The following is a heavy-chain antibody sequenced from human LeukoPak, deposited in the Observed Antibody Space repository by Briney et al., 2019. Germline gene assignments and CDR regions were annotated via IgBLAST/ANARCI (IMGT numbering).Heavy chain of an antibody. CDR1: GFSLSTSGMC. J-gene: IGHJ4*02. D-gene: IGHD3-22*01. Sequence: SGPALVKPTQTLTLTCTFSGFSLSTSGMCVSWIRQPPGKALEWLALIDWDDDKYYSTSLKSRLTISKDTSKNQVVLTMTNMDPVDTATYYCARIDSSGYYYYFDYWGQGTLVTVSS. CDR2: IDWDDDK. V-gene: IGHV2-70*01. CDR3: ARIDSSGYYYYFDY.